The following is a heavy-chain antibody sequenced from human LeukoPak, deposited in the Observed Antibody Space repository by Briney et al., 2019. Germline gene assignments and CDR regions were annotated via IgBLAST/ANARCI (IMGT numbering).Heavy chain of an antibody. CDR3: ARRWGYSSSVSWFDP. CDR1: GDSINDHY. CDR2: IYSSVST. Sequence: SETLSLTCTVSGDSINDHYWSWIRQPPGEGLEWIAYIYSSVSTNYNPSLKSRVTISIDTSKSQFSLKLTSVTAADTAVYYCARRWGYSSSVSWFDPWGQETLVTVSS. J-gene: IGHJ5*02. V-gene: IGHV4-4*09. D-gene: IGHD6-13*01.